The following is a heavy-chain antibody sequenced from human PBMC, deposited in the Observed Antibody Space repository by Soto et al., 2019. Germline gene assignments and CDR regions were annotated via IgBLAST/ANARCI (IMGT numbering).Heavy chain of an antibody. CDR2: IYYSGST. Sequence: ASETLSLTCTVSGGSISSGDYYWSWIRQPPGKGLEWIGYIYYSGSTYYNPSLKSRVTISVDTSKNQFSLKLSSVTAADTAVYYCARAATTYYYDSSGYYYPYWGQGTLVTSPQ. D-gene: IGHD3-22*01. CDR3: ARAATTYYYDSSGYYYPY. J-gene: IGHJ4*02. V-gene: IGHV4-30-4*01. CDR1: GGSISSGDYY.